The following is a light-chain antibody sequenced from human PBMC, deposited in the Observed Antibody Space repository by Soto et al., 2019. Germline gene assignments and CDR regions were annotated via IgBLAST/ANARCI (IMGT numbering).Light chain of an antibody. CDR2: DAS. Sequence: DIQMTQSPSTLSASVGDRVTITCRASQSISSWLAWYQQKPGKAPKLLIYDASSLESGVPSRFSGSGSGTEFTLTISSLQPDDFATYYCQQYNSYPWTLCQGTKVEIK. J-gene: IGKJ1*01. CDR1: QSISSW. V-gene: IGKV1-5*01. CDR3: QQYNSYPWT.